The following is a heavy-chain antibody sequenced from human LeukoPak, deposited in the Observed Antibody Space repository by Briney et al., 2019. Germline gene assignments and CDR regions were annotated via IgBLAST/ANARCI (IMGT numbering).Heavy chain of an antibody. CDR2: RNPNSGNT. CDR3: APPGIAYADTNY. CDR1: GYTFTSYD. D-gene: IGHD6-13*01. V-gene: IGHV1-8*01. Sequence: ASVKVSCKASGYTFTSYDINWVRQATGQGLEWMGWRNPNSGNTGYAQKFQGRVTMTRNTSISTAYMELSSLRSEDTAEYYCAPPGIAYADTNYWGQGTLVTVSS. J-gene: IGHJ4*02.